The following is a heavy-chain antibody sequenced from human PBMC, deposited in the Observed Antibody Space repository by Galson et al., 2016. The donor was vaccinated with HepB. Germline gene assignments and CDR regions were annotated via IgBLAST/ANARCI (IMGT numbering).Heavy chain of an antibody. J-gene: IGHJ4*02. Sequence: SVKVSCKASGYTFTSYDFNWVRQATGQGLEWMGWLNPNSGNTGIIQKFQGRLTMTGDTSISTAYMELSSLTSEDTAIYFCARTPRGVPSTDYWGQGTLVTVSS. D-gene: IGHD1-26*01. CDR1: GYTFTSYD. CDR2: LNPNSGNT. CDR3: ARTPRGVPSTDY. V-gene: IGHV1-8*01.